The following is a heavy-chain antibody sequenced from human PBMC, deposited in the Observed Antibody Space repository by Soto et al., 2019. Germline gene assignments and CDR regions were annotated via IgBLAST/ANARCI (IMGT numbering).Heavy chain of an antibody. CDR2: VYNSGST. CDR1: GFSVSSTY. CDR3: ARIPYSSASFDY. D-gene: IGHD6-19*01. Sequence: SGTLSLTCSVSGFSVSSTYWGWVRQSPGKGLEWIGYVYNSGSTIYSPSLKSRITISMDPSKNQFSLRLRSVTAADTAVYYCARIPYSSASFDYWGQGNLVT. V-gene: IGHV4-59*02. J-gene: IGHJ4*02.